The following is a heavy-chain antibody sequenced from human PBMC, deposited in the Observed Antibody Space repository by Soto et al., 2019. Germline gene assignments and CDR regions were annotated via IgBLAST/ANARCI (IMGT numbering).Heavy chain of an antibody. D-gene: IGHD3-10*01. CDR1: GGSISSGGYY. J-gene: IGHJ5*02. CDR3: ARVWRFGELLKPYNWFDP. CDR2: IYYSGST. Sequence: QVQLQESGPGLVKPSQTLSLTCTVSGGSISSGGYYWSWIRQHPGKGLGWIGYIYYSGSTYYNPSLKSRVTISVDTSKNQFSLKLSSVTAADTAVYYCARVWRFGELLKPYNWFDPWGQGTLVTVSS. V-gene: IGHV4-31*03.